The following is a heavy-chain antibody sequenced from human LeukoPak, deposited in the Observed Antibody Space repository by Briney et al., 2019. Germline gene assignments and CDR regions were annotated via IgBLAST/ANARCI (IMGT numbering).Heavy chain of an antibody. Sequence: PGGSLRLSCAASGFTFSRYAMNWVRQAPGKGLEWVSYISTGGDNRFYADSLKGRFTVSRDNAKNSLFLQMDSLRAEDTALYYCARGGGDIPIDSWGQGTLVAVSS. CDR3: ARGGGDIPIDS. V-gene: IGHV3-21*01. J-gene: IGHJ4*02. CDR1: GFTFSRYA. CDR2: ISTGGDNR. D-gene: IGHD2-21*02.